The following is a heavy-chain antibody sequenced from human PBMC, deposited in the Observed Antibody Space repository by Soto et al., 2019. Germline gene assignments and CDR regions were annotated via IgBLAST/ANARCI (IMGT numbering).Heavy chain of an antibody. CDR1: GGSISSSSYY. CDR3: ARPLEHSGWYGGQDY. V-gene: IGHV4-39*01. Sequence: SETLSLTCTVSGGSISSSSYYWGWIRQPPGKGLEWIGSIYYSGSTYYNPSLKSRVTISVDTSKNQFSLKLSSVTAADTAVYYCARPLEHSGWYGGQDYWGQGTLVTVSS. D-gene: IGHD6-19*01. CDR2: IYYSGST. J-gene: IGHJ4*02.